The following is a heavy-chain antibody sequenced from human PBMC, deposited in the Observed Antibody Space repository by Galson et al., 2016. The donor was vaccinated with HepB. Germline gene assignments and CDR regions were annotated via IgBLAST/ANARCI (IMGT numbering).Heavy chain of an antibody. D-gene: IGHD2-8*02. CDR3: ARDVSYCTGCVCAV. V-gene: IGHV3-7*01. Sequence: SLRLSCAASGFSFSIYWMNWVRQAPGKGLEWVANIKEDGSEKNYVDSVKGRFTISRDNAKNSLFLQMNSLRAEDTAVYYCARDVSYCTGCVCAVWGRGTMVTVSS. CDR2: IKEDGSEK. CDR1: GFSFSIYW. J-gene: IGHJ3*01.